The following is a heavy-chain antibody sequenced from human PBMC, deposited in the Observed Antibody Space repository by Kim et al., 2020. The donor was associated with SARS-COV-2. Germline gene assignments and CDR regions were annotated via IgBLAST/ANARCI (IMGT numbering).Heavy chain of an antibody. D-gene: IGHD2-2*01. Sequence: AQTLQGRVTMNTDTSTSTAYRELRSLRYDDTAVYYCARVRPKVGGWFDPWGQGTLVTVSS. V-gene: IGHV1-18*01. CDR3: ARVRPKVGGWFDP. J-gene: IGHJ5*02.